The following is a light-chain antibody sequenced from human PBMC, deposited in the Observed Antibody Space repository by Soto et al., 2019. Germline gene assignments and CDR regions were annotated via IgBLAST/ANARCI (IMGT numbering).Light chain of an antibody. CDR2: DAS. J-gene: IGKJ5*01. V-gene: IGKV1-33*01. Sequence: DIQMTQSPSTLSGSVGDRVTITCRASQHINNRLAWYQHKPGKAPQLLIYDASNLTTGVPSRFSGSGSGTHFTFTISIVQPEDFATYYCHQYHNFPITFGQGTRLEI. CDR3: HQYHNFPIT. CDR1: QHINNR.